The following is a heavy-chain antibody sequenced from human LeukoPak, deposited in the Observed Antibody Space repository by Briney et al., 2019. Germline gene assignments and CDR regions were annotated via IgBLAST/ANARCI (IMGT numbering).Heavy chain of an antibody. Sequence: PGGSLRLSCAASGFTFSSYWMSWVRQAPGKGLEWVDNIKQDGSEKYYVDSVKGRFTISRDNAKNSLYLQMNSLRAEDTAVYYCARETPQNWFDPWGQGTLVTVSS. CDR2: IKQDGSEK. V-gene: IGHV3-7*01. CDR3: ARETPQNWFDP. CDR1: GFTFSSYW. J-gene: IGHJ5*02.